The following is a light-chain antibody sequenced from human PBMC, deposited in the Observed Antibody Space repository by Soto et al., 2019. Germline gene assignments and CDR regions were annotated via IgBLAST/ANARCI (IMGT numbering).Light chain of an antibody. J-gene: IGLJ1*01. CDR3: GSYAGGSRV. V-gene: IGLV2-23*02. CDR1: SRDVGAYKL. Sequence: LTQPASVSGSPGQSITISCTGTSRDVGAYKLVSWYQQHPGKAPKLIIYEVGERPSGASNRFSGSKSGNTASLTISGLQAEDEAYYYCGSYAGGSRVFGTGTKVTVL. CDR2: EVG.